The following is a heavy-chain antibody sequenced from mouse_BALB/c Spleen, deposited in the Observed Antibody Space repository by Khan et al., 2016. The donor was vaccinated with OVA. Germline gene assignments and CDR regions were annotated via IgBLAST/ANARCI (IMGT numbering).Heavy chain of an antibody. CDR2: ISPGIGSP. J-gene: IGHJ4*01. CDR1: GYTFTSYW. D-gene: IGHD1-1*01. CDR3: TRSNSYGYSLYAMDY. Sequence: DLVKPGASVKLSCKASGYTFTSYWINWIKQRPGQGLEWIGQISPGIGSPYYNEMFKGKATMTGDKSSSAAYIQLNSLSSEDSAVYFLTRSNSYGYSLYAMDYWGQGASVTVAS. V-gene: IGHV1S41*01.